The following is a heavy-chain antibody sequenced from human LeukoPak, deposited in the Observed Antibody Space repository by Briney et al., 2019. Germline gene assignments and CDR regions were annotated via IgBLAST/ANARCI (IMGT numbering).Heavy chain of an antibody. Sequence: GGSLRLSCAASGFTVSSNYMSWVRQAPGKGLEWVSVIYSGGSTYYADSVKGRFTISRDNSKNTLYLQMNSLTVEDTALYYCAKDRGTGFLHDWTVSSWGQGTRVTVSS. J-gene: IGHJ4*02. V-gene: IGHV3-66*01. CDR2: IYSGGST. CDR3: AKDRGTGFLHDWTVSS. CDR1: GFTVSSNY. D-gene: IGHD3/OR15-3a*01.